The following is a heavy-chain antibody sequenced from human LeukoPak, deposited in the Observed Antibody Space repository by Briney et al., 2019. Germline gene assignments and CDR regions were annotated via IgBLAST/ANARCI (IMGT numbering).Heavy chain of an antibody. J-gene: IGHJ4*02. Sequence: SVKVSCKASGGTFSSYSISWVRQAAGQGLEWMGSIITTLGIAQYAKQFQGRVTITAHKSTSRASMELSSLRSEDTAVYYCASAKGGYNFHYWGQGPPVTVSS. D-gene: IGHD5-18*01. CDR2: IITTLGIA. CDR3: ASAKGGYNFHY. V-gene: IGHV1-69*02. CDR1: GGTFSSYS.